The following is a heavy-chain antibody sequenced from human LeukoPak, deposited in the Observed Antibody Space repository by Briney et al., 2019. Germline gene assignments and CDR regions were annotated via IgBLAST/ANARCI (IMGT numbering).Heavy chain of an antibody. Sequence: GASVKVSCKASGGTFGSYAISWVRQAPGQGLEWMGRIIPILGIANYAQKFQGRVTITADKSTSTAYMELSSLRSEDTAVYYCARGSWGSGWYYFDYWGQGTLVTVSS. CDR1: GGTFGSYA. D-gene: IGHD6-19*01. V-gene: IGHV1-69*04. CDR3: ARGSWGSGWYYFDY. CDR2: IIPILGIA. J-gene: IGHJ4*02.